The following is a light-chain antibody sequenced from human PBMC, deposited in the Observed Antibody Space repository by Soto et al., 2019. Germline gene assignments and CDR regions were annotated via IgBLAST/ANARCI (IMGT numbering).Light chain of an antibody. J-gene: IGKJ1*01. CDR1: QSVSSV. CDR2: GPS. CDR3: QQYSNWPSWT. V-gene: IGKV3-15*01. Sequence: EKAMTKSPATLSMSPGERATLSCRASQSVSSVLAWYQQKPGQPPRHLIYGPSTRATGIPARFTGSGSGTEFTLTISSLQYEDFAVYYCQQYSNWPSWTFGQGNKVEVK.